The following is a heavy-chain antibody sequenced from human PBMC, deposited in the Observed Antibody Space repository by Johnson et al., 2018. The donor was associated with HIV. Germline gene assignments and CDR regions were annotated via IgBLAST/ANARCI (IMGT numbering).Heavy chain of an antibody. CDR2: INWNGGST. Sequence: VQLVESGGGLVRPGGSLRLSCAASGFTFSSYAMNWVRQVPGTGLLEWVSHINWNGGSTGYSDSVKGRFTISRDNAKNSLYLQMDSLRGEDTAVYYCARDRLGQQLVYAFDIWGQGTMVTVSS. D-gene: IGHD6-13*01. V-gene: IGHV3-20*04. J-gene: IGHJ3*02. CDR1: GFTFSSYA. CDR3: ARDRLGQQLVYAFDI.